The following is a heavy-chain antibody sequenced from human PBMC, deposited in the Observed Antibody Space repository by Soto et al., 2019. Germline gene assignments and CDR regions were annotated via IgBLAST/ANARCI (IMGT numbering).Heavy chain of an antibody. CDR2: ISYDGSNK. D-gene: IGHD3-10*01. Sequence: QVQLVESGGGVVQPGRSLXXSCAASGFTFSSYGMHWVRQAPGKGLEWVAVISYDGSNKYYADSVKGRFTISRDNSKNTLYLQMNSLRAEDTAVYYCAKDRVWFGERDGMEVWGQGTTVTVSS. CDR1: GFTFSSYG. J-gene: IGHJ6*02. CDR3: AKDRVWFGERDGMEV. V-gene: IGHV3-30*18.